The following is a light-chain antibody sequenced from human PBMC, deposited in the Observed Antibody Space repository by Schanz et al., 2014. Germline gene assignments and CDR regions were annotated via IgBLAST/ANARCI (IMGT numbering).Light chain of an antibody. CDR1: SSNIGTNA. CDR2: SNN. V-gene: IGLV1-44*01. CDR3: AAWDDSLNGRNWV. Sequence: QSVLTQPPSASGTPGQRVTISCSGSSSNIGTNAVSWYQQLPGTAPKLFIYSNNQRPSGVPDRFSASKSGTSASLAITGLQSEDEADYYCAAWDDSLNGRNWVFGGGTKLTVL. J-gene: IGLJ3*02.